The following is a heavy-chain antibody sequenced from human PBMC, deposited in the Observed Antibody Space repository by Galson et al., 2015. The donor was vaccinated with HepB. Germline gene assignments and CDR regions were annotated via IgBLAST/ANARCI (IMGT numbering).Heavy chain of an antibody. V-gene: IGHV4-4*02. CDR3: ARVLSERFLEWFPAVGGMDV. Sequence: LSLTCAVSGGSISSSNWWSWVRQPPGKGLEWIGEIYHSGSTNYNPSLKSRVTISVDKSKNQFSLKLSSVTAADTAVYYCARVLSERFLEWFPAVGGMDVWGQGTTVTVSS. CDR1: GGSISSSNW. CDR2: IYHSGST. D-gene: IGHD3-3*01. J-gene: IGHJ6*02.